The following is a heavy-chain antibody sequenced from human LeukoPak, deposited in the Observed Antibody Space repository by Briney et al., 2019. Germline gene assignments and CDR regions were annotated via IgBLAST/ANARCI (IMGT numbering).Heavy chain of an antibody. CDR1: GFTFSDYY. V-gene: IGHV3-11*01. Sequence: GGSLRLSCAASGFTFSDYYMNWIRQAPGKGLEWVSYISTSGSTKYYADSVKGRFTMSRDNAKNPLYLQMNSLRAEDTAVYYCARNMVRGVIFPLGYWGQGILVTVSS. D-gene: IGHD3-10*01. J-gene: IGHJ4*02. CDR2: ISTSGSTK. CDR3: ARNMVRGVIFPLGY.